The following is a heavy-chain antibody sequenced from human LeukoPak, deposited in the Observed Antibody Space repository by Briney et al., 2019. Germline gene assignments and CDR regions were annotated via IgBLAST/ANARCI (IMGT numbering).Heavy chain of an antibody. Sequence: SSVKVSCKASGGTFSSYAISWVRQAPGQGLEWMGRIIPIFGTANYAQKFQGRVTITTDESTSTAYMELSSLRSEDTAVYYCARDHYSNQDLGDAFDIWGQGTMVTVSS. J-gene: IGHJ3*02. CDR3: ARDHYSNQDLGDAFDI. CDR2: IIPIFGTA. V-gene: IGHV1-69*05. D-gene: IGHD4-11*01. CDR1: GGTFSSYA.